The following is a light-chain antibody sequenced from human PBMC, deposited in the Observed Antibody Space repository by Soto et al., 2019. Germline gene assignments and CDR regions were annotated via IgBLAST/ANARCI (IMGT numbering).Light chain of an antibody. Sequence: DIQMTQSPSSVSASVGDRVTITCRASQGISSWLAWYQQKPGKAPKLLIYDASGLERGVPSRFSGSGSGTECTLTISSLQPDDFATYYCQQFKNFPLTFGGGTKVDIK. CDR3: QQFKNFPLT. CDR1: QGISSW. V-gene: IGKV1-12*01. CDR2: DAS. J-gene: IGKJ4*01.